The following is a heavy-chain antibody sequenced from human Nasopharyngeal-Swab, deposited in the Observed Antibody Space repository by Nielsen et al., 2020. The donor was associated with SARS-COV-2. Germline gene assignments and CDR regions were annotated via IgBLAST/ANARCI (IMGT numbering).Heavy chain of an antibody. V-gene: IGHV3-74*01. Sequence: GESLKISCAASGFTFSVYWMHWVRQAPGKGLEWISRINSHGSSTNYADSVKGRFTISRDNARNTPYLQMNGLRADDTAVYYCASPGHISGYYFDYWGQGTLVTVSS. CDR1: GFTFSVYW. CDR2: INSHGSST. CDR3: ASPGHISGYYFDY. D-gene: IGHD1-1*01. J-gene: IGHJ4*02.